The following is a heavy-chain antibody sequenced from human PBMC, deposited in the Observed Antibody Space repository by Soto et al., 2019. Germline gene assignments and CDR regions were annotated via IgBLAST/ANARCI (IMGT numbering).Heavy chain of an antibody. Sequence: SETLSLTCAVYGGSFRGYYWSGIRQPPGKGLEWIGEINHSGSTNYTPSLKSRVTISVDTSKNQFSLKLSSVTAADTAVYYCARGLNSHSSGWYGTDYWGQGTLVTVSS. J-gene: IGHJ4*02. CDR3: ARGLNSHSSGWYGTDY. CDR2: INHSGST. V-gene: IGHV4-34*01. D-gene: IGHD6-19*01. CDR1: GGSFRGYY.